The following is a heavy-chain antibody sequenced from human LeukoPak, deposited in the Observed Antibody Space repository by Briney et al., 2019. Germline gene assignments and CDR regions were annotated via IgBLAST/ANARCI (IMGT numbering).Heavy chain of an antibody. CDR2: IGSGGYR. CDR3: AKKLPDASSYFDF. V-gene: IGHV3-23*01. J-gene: IGHJ4*02. D-gene: IGHD6-6*01. CDR1: GLTLSNYD. Sequence: PGGSLRLSCVASGLTLSNYDTTWVRQAPGKGLEYVSSIGSGGYRFYGGSVKGGFSISRDNSQNTVYLQMNSLRGEDTAIYFCAKKLPDASSYFDFWGQGILVTVSS.